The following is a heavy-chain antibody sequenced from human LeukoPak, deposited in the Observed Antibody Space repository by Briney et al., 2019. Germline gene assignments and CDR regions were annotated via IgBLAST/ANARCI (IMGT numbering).Heavy chain of an antibody. V-gene: IGHV3-48*03. J-gene: IGHJ4*02. Sequence: PGGSLRLSCAASGFTFSSYEMNWVRQAPGKGLEWVSYISSSGSTIYYADSVKGRFTISRDNAKNSLYLQMNSLRAGDTAVYYCARDYWMATIRYFDYWGQGTLVTVSS. CDR1: GFTFSSYE. CDR2: ISSSGSTI. D-gene: IGHD5-24*01. CDR3: ARDYWMATIRYFDY.